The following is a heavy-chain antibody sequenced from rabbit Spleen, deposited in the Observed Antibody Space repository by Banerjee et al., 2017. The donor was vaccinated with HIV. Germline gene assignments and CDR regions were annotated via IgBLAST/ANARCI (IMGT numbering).Heavy chain of an antibody. CDR1: GVSFSSVHW. V-gene: IGHV1S40*01. CDR3: ARWAAGNSGWYTFNL. J-gene: IGHJ4*01. Sequence: QSLEESGGDLVKPGASLTLTCIASGVSFSSVHWIYWVRQAPGKGLEWIGTIYAGSTGTIDYASWAKGRFTISKTSSTTVTLQMTSLTAADTATYFCARWAAGNSGWYTFNLWGPGTLVTVS. D-gene: IGHD1-1*01. CDR2: IYAGSTGTI.